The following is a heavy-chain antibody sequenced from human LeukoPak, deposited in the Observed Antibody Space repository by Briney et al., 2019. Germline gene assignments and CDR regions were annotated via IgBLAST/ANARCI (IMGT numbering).Heavy chain of an antibody. CDR2: MNPNSGNT. CDR1: GYTFTSYD. V-gene: IGHV1-8*03. CDR3: ARGSFWSGYFWFDP. D-gene: IGHD3-3*01. J-gene: IGHJ5*02. Sequence: SVKVSCKASGYTFTSYDINWVRQATGQGLEWMGWMNPNSGNTGYAQKFQGRVTITRNTSISTAYMELSSLRSEDTAVYYCARGSFWSGYFWFDPWGQGTLVTVSS.